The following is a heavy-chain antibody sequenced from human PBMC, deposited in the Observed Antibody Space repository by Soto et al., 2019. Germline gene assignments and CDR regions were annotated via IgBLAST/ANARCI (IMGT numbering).Heavy chain of an antibody. Sequence: SETPSLTCTVSGGSISSYYSSWIRQPPGKGLECIGYIYYSRTTSYNPSLKSRVTISVDTSKNQFSLKLSSVTAADTAVYYCASTYIVVVTDAFDIWGQGTMVTVSS. CDR1: GGSISSYY. CDR3: ASTYIVVVTDAFDI. CDR2: IYYSRTT. D-gene: IGHD2-21*02. V-gene: IGHV4-59*01. J-gene: IGHJ3*02.